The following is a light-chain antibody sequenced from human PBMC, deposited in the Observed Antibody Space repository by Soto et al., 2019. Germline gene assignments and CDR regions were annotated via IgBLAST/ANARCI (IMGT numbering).Light chain of an antibody. CDR1: QSISTW. V-gene: IGKV1-5*01. J-gene: IGKJ1*01. CDR2: DAS. CDR3: QHYSTVWS. Sequence: IQLTQSPSFLSASVGDRVTITCRASQSISTWLAWYQQKSGKAPKLLIYDASTLESGVPSRFSGSGSGTEFTLTISSLQPEDFATYCCQHYSTVWSFGQGTKVDI.